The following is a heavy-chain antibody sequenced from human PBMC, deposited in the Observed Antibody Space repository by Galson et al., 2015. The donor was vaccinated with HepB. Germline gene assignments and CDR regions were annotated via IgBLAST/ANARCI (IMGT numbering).Heavy chain of an antibody. Sequence: SLRLSCAASGFTFSSYGMHWVRQAPGKGLEWVAVISYDGSNKYYADSVKGRFTISRDNSKNTLYLQMNSLRAEDTAVYYCAKSLVGMWGWLQYFDYWGQGTLVTVSS. CDR2: ISYDGSNK. V-gene: IGHV3-30*18. J-gene: IGHJ4*02. CDR1: GFTFSSYG. CDR3: AKSLVGMWGWLQYFDY. D-gene: IGHD5-24*01.